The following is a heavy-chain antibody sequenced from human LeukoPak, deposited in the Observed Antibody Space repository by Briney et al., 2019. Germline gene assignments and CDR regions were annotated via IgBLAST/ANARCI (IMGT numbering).Heavy chain of an antibody. J-gene: IGHJ4*02. CDR1: GGSISGVY. CDR3: TRRRGGWGEGEFDF. D-gene: IGHD3-16*01. V-gene: IGHV4-4*09. Sequence: SETLSLTCTVSGGSISGVYWNWIRQPPRKGLEWVGYIHTSGGTSFNPSLKSRLSFSIDTSKNQVSLRLSSVTATDTAVYYCTRRRGGWGEGEFDFWGQGIPVTVST. CDR2: IHTSGGT.